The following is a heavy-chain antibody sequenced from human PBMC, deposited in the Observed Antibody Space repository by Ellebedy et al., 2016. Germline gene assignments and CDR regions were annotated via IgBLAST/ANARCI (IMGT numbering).Heavy chain of an antibody. CDR1: GFTVSSNY. Sequence: GESLKISCAASGFTVSSNYMSWVRQAPGKGLEWVANIKQDGSEKSYVDSVKGRFTISRDNAKNSLYLQMNSLRAEDTAVYYCSRHTDYALDYWGQGALVTVSS. V-gene: IGHV3-7*01. D-gene: IGHD4-17*01. CDR2: IKQDGSEK. CDR3: SRHTDYALDY. J-gene: IGHJ4*02.